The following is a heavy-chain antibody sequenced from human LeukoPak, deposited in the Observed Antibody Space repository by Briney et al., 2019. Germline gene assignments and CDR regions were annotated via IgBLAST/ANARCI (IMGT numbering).Heavy chain of an antibody. D-gene: IGHD3-3*01. J-gene: IGHJ4*02. CDR1: GGSFSGYY. V-gene: IGHV4-34*01. CDR2: INHNGST. CDR3: ARGRKNTIFGVVTPFDY. Sequence: SETLSLTCAVYGGSFSGYYWSWIRQPPGKGLEWIGEINHNGSTNYNPSLKSRVTISVDTSKNQFSLRLSSVTAADTAVYYCARGRKNTIFGVVTPFDYWGQGTLVTVSS.